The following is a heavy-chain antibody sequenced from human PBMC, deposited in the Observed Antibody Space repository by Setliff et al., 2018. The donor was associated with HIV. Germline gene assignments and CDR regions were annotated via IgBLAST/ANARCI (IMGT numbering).Heavy chain of an antibody. CDR3: AREHDYSNYRRLDS. CDR2: IHTTGST. D-gene: IGHD4-4*01. Sequence: PSETLSLTCSVSGDSISGGSYYWSWIRLPAGKGLEWIGQIHTTGSTNYNPSLKSRVTISMATSKNQFSLNLNSVTATDTAVYYCAREHDYSNYRRLDSWGQGILVTVSS. J-gene: IGHJ4*02. V-gene: IGHV4-61*09. CDR1: GDSISGGSYY.